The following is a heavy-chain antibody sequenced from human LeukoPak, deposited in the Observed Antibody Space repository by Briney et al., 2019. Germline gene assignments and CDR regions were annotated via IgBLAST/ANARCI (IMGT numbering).Heavy chain of an antibody. CDR1: GGSFSGYY. CDR2: IYYSGST. Sequence: PSETLSLTCAVYGGSFSGYYWSWIRQPPGKGLEWIGSIYYSGSTYYNPSLKSRVTISVDTSKNQFSLKLSSVTAADTAVYYCARHRSKHRHYYYYMDVWGKGTTVTVSS. CDR3: ARHRSKHRHYYYYMDV. D-gene: IGHD3-10*01. V-gene: IGHV4-34*01. J-gene: IGHJ6*03.